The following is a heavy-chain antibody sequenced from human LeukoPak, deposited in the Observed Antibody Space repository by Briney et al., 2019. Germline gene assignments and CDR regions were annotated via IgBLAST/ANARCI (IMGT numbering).Heavy chain of an antibody. J-gene: IGHJ5*02. V-gene: IGHV4-39*01. CDR1: GGSISSSSYY. D-gene: IGHD6-13*01. CDR3: ARPIQIAAAGTGWFDP. Sequence: SETLSLTCTVSGGSISSSSYYWGWIRQPPGKGLKWIGSIYYSGSTYYNPSLKSRVTISVDTSKSQFSLKLSSVTAADTAVYYCARPIQIAAAGTGWFDPWGQGTLVTVSS. CDR2: IYYSGST.